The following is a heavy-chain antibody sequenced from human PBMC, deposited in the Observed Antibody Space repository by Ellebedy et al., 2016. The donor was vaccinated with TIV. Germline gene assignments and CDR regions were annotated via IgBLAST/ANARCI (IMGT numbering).Heavy chain of an antibody. CDR3: ARDFEFMIYVNGGEYYHYALDV. D-gene: IGHD3-10*02. CDR2: INPNSGNT. CDR1: GYAFTSYD. Sequence: AASVKVSCKASGYAFTSYDINWVRQAPGQGLVWMGWINPNSGNTGHAQKFQGRVTMTRDNSISTAYMELSSLTSEDTAVYYCARDFEFMIYVNGGEYYHYALDVWGQGTTVTV. V-gene: IGHV1-8*01. J-gene: IGHJ6*02.